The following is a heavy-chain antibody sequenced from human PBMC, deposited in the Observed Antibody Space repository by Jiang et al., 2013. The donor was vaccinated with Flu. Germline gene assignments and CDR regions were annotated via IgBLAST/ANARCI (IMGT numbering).Heavy chain of an antibody. J-gene: IGHJ3*02. CDR1: GFT. V-gene: IGHV3-30-3*01. D-gene: IGHD6-19*01. CDR2: ISHDGISK. Sequence: VQLVESGGGVVQPEKSLRVSCAAPGFTLHWVRQAPGKGLEWVAAISHDGISKYYADSVKGRFTITRDNSKNTVFLQMDSLRAEDTAMYYCVREGYSSGRCGAFDIWGQGTMVSVSS. CDR3: VREGYSSGRCGAFDI.